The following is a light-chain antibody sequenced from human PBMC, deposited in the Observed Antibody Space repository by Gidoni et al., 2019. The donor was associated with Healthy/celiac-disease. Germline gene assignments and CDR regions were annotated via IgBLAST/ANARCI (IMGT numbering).Light chain of an antibody. J-gene: IGKJ2*01. Sequence: DIQMTQSPSSLSASVGDRVTITCRASQSISGYLNWYQQNPGKAPKLLIYAASSLQSGVPSRFSGSGSGTDFTLTISSLQPEYFATYYCQQSYSTLYTFGQGTKLEIK. CDR2: AAS. CDR3: QQSYSTLYT. CDR1: QSISGY. V-gene: IGKV1-39*01.